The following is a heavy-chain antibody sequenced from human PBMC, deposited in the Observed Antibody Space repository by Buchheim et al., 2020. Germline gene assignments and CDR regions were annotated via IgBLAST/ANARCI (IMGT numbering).Heavy chain of an antibody. V-gene: IGHV1-69*02. Sequence: QVQLVQSGAEVKKPGSSVKVSCKASGGTFSSYTISWVRQAPGQGLEWMGRIIPILGIANYAQKFQGRVTITADKSTSTAYMELSSLRSEDTAVYYCARALKTYYDILTGYSREDWYFDLWGRGTL. CDR1: GGTFSSYT. J-gene: IGHJ2*01. D-gene: IGHD3-9*01. CDR2: IIPILGIA. CDR3: ARALKTYYDILTGYSREDWYFDL.